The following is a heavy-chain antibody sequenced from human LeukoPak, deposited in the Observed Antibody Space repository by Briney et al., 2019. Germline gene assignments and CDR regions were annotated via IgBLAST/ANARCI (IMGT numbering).Heavy chain of an antibody. D-gene: IGHD3-16*01. CDR3: ARGRGTYYYYYYMDV. Sequence: SETLSLTCAVYGGSFSGYYWSWIRQPPGKGLEWIGEINHSGSTNYNPSLKSRVTISVDTSKNQFSLKLSSVTAADTAVYYCARGRGTYYYYYYMDVWDKGTTVTVSS. CDR2: INHSGST. J-gene: IGHJ6*03. V-gene: IGHV4-34*01. CDR1: GGSFSGYY.